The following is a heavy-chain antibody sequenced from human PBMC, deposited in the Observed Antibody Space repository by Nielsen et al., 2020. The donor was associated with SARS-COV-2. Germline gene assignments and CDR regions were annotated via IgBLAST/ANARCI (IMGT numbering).Heavy chain of an antibody. J-gene: IGHJ5*02. CDR3: ARDLGFGELLSYWFDP. D-gene: IGHD3-10*01. V-gene: IGHV3-33*01. CDR2: IWYDGSNK. Sequence: GGSLRLSCAASGFTFSSYGMHWVRQAPGKGLEWVAVIWYDGSNKYYADSVKGRFTISRDNSKNTLYLQMNSLRAEDTAVYYCARDLGFGELLSYWFDPWGQGTLVTVSS. CDR1: GFTFSSYG.